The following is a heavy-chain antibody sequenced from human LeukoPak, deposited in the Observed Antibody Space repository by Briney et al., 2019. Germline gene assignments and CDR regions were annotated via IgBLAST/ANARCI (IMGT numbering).Heavy chain of an antibody. D-gene: IGHD1-26*01. V-gene: IGHV1-2*02. J-gene: IGHJ4*02. CDR2: INPNSGGT. CDR1: GYTFTGHY. Sequence: ASVKVSCKASGYTFTGHYMHWVRQAPGQGLEWMGWINPNSGGTNYVQKFRGRVTMTRDTSISTAYMELSRLRSDDTAVYYCARDSSPWELLRHFDYWGQGTLVTVSS. CDR3: ARDSSPWELLRHFDY.